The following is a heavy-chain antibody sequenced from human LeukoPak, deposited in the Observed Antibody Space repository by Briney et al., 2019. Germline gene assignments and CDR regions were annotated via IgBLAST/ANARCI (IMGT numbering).Heavy chain of an antibody. CDR2: INQDGSAK. D-gene: IGHD2-2*01. Sequence: GGSLRLSCAASGFTFSGSWMSWVRQAPGKGLEWVANINQDGSAKNYLDSVKGRFTISIDNAKNSLYLQMHSLRAEDTAVYYCARYGVSSSRSYIDYWGQGTLVTVSS. J-gene: IGHJ4*02. CDR1: GFTFSGSW. CDR3: ARYGVSSSRSYIDY. V-gene: IGHV3-7*01.